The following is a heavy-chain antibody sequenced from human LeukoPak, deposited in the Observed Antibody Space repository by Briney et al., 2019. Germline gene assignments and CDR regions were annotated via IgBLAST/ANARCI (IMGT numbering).Heavy chain of an antibody. J-gene: IGHJ4*02. CDR2: IIPIFGTT. D-gene: IGHD5-12*01. V-gene: IGHV1-69*05. CDR3: AGLYRGYEPRGVRATTIYY. Sequence: ASVKVSCKASGGTFSSYGISWVRQAPGQGLEWMGWIIPIFGTTNYAQKFQGRVTITTDASTSTAYMELSSLRSEDTAVYYCAGLYRGYEPRGVRATTIYYWGQGTLGTVSS. CDR1: GGTFSSYG.